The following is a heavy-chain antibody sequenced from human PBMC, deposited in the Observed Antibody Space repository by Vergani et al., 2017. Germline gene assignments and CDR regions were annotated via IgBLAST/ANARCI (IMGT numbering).Heavy chain of an antibody. J-gene: IGHJ4*02. D-gene: IGHD6-19*01. Sequence: VQLVESGGGLVQPGGSLRLSCAASGFTFSSYAMHWVRQAPGKGLEWVAVISYDGSNKYYADSVKGRFTISRDNSKNTLYLQMNSLRAEDTAVYYCAKDPRYSSGWEGYFDYWGQGTLVTVSS. CDR2: ISYDGSNK. V-gene: IGHV3-30-3*01. CDR3: AKDPRYSSGWEGYFDY. CDR1: GFTFSSYA.